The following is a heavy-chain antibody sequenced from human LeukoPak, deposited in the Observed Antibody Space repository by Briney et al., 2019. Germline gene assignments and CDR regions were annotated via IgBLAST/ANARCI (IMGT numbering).Heavy chain of an antibody. CDR3: ARDRVVRGVITFDP. V-gene: IGHV4-30-2*03. D-gene: IGHD3-10*01. CDR2: IYYSGST. J-gene: IGHJ5*02. CDR1: GGSISSGGYS. Sequence: SETLSLTCAVSGGSISSGGYSWSWIRQPPGEGLEWIGSIYYSGSTYYNPSLKSRVTISVDTSKNQFSLKLSSVTAADTAVYYCARDRVVRGVITFDPWGQGTLVTVSS.